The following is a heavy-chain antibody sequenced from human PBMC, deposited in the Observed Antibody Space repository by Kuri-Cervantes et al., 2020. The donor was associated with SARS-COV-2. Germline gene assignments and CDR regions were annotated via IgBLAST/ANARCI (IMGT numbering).Heavy chain of an antibody. V-gene: IGHV1-69*13. CDR2: IIPIFGTA. Sequence: SVKVSCKASGGTFSSYAISWVRQAPGQGLEWMGGIIPIFGTANYAQKFQGRVTITADESTSTAYMELSSLRSDDTAVFYCARSMSGGSYVLNYWGQGTPVTVSS. J-gene: IGHJ4*02. CDR1: GGTFSSYA. D-gene: IGHD3-16*01. CDR3: ARSMSGGSYVLNY.